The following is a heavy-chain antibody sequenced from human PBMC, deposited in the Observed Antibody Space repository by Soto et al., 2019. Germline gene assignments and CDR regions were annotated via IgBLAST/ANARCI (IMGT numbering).Heavy chain of an antibody. D-gene: IGHD6-13*01. J-gene: IGHJ4*02. CDR2: ISYDGSNK. V-gene: IGHV3-30*18. CDR3: AKDRPGGEPAASLAIDY. CDR1: GFTFSSYG. Sequence: QVQLVESGGGVVQAGRSLRLSCAASGFTFSSYGMHWVRQAPGKGLEWVAVISYDGSNKYYADSVKGRFTISRDNSKNTLYLQMNSLRAEDTAVYYCAKDRPGGEPAASLAIDYWGQGTLVTVSS.